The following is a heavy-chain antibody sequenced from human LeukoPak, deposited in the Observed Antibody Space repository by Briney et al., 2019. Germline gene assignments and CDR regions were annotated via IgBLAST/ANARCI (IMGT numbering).Heavy chain of an antibody. D-gene: IGHD2-21*01. Sequence: PGGSLRLSRSASGFTLCSYAIHSVRQAPGQGLEYVSAISSNGGSTYYAESVNCRFTIPRDNSKRTLYLPMSSLSAEDTAVYYCVKEDYVGDSAFDIWGQGTMVTVSS. CDR2: ISSNGGST. CDR1: GFTLCSYA. CDR3: VKEDYVGDSAFDI. V-gene: IGHV3-64D*06. J-gene: IGHJ3*02.